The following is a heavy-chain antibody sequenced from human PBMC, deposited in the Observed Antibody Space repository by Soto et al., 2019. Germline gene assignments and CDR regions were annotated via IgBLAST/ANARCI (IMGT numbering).Heavy chain of an antibody. CDR1: GFSLSTSGVG. D-gene: IGHD3-9*01. CDR2: IYWDDDK. J-gene: IGHJ6*03. V-gene: IGHV2-5*02. CDR3: ARQSTRDILTGYPYYYYYYMDV. Sequence: QITLKESGPTLVKPTQTLTLTCTFSGFSLSTSGVGVGWIRQPPGKALEWLALIYWDDDKRYSPSLKSRLTITKTPSKSQVALTIPNRDLVDTATYYYARQSTRDILTGYPYYYYYYMDVWGKGTTVTVSS.